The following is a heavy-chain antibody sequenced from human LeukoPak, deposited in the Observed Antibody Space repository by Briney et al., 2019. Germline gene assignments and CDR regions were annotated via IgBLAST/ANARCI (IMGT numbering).Heavy chain of an antibody. CDR2: ISAFNGDT. V-gene: IGHV1-18*01. CDR1: GYTFTSYG. J-gene: IGHJ6*02. D-gene: IGHD2-15*01. Sequence: ASVTVSFTASGYTFTSYGISWVRQAPGQGLEWMGWISAFNGDTKYPQKLQGRVTMTTEPSTNTAFMELRSLRSDDTAVYYCARELLVATSPYGMAVWGQGTTVTVSS. CDR3: ARELLVATSPYGMAV.